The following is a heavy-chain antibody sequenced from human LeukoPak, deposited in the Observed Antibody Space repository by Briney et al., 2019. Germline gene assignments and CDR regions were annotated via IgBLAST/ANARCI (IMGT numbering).Heavy chain of an antibody. CDR1: GFTFSSYW. CDR3: AKDPGVVPAHYFDY. V-gene: IGHV3-23*01. CDR2: TGSTGVST. J-gene: IGHJ4*02. Sequence: PGGSLRLSCAASGFTFSSYWMSWVRQAPGKGLEWVSGTGSTGVSTFYADSVKGRFTVSRDNSKNTLSLQMNSLRAEDTAVYYCAKDPGVVPAHYFDYWGQGTLVTVSS. D-gene: IGHD2-2*01.